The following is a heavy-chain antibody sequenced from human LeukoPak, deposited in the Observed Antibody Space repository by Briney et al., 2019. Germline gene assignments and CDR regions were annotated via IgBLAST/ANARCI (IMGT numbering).Heavy chain of an antibody. CDR3: ARGFSRYFLFDY. CDR2: IYTSGST. CDR1: GGSISSYY. D-gene: IGHD6-13*01. J-gene: IGHJ4*02. Sequence: SETLSLTCTVSGGSISSYYWSWIRQPAGKGLEWIGRIYTSGSTNYNPSLKSRVTMSVDTSKNQFSLKLRSVTAADTAVYYCARGFSRYFLFDYWGQGTLVTVSS. V-gene: IGHV4-4*07.